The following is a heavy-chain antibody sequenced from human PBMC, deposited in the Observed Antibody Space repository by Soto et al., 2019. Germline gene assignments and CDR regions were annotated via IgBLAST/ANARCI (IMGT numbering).Heavy chain of an antibody. CDR1: GGSISRSGYY. Sequence: SETLSLTCAVSGGSISRSGYYWSWIRQPPGKGLEWIGYIYYSGSTNYNPSLKSRVTISVDTSKNQFSLKLSSVTAADTAVYYCARVHYYDSSGKLLDYWGQGTLVTVSS. CDR3: ARVHYYDSSGKLLDY. CDR2: IYYSGST. D-gene: IGHD3-22*01. V-gene: IGHV4-61*08. J-gene: IGHJ4*02.